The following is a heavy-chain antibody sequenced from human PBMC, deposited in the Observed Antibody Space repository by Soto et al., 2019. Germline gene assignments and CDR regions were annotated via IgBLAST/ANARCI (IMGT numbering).Heavy chain of an antibody. V-gene: IGHV3-66*01. J-gene: IGHJ4*02. Sequence: LRLSCAASGFTVSSNSMSWVRQAPGKGLEWVSFIYSGGSTYYADSVKGRFTISRDNSKNTLHLQMNSLRAEDTAVYYCARSGNDWLPYYFDYWGQGTLVTVYS. D-gene: IGHD3-9*01. CDR3: ARSGNDWLPYYFDY. CDR1: GFTVSSNS. CDR2: IYSGGST.